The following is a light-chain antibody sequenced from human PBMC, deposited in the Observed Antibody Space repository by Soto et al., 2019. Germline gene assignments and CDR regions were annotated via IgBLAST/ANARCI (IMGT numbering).Light chain of an antibody. CDR1: QSISSY. CDR2: AAS. V-gene: IGKV1-39*01. CDR3: QQSYSTPRT. J-gene: IGKJ2*01. Sequence: DIQMTQSPSSLSASVGDRVTITCRASQSISSYLNCYQQKPGKAPKLLIYAASSLQSGVPSRFSGSGSGTDFTLTISSLQLEDFTTYYCQQSYSTPRTFGQGTKLEIK.